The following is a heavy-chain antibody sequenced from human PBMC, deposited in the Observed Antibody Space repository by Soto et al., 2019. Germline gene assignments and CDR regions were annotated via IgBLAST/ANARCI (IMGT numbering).Heavy chain of an antibody. J-gene: IGHJ5*02. CDR2: TNYTGST. Sequence: TLSPTCTVSGDAISSGDYYWSWIRQPPGKRPEWIGCTNYTGSTYYNPSLKSRVTMSVDTSKNQFSLKLSSVTAADTVVYYCAREGPFCSSTSCPNWFDRWGQGTVVTVSS. D-gene: IGHD2-2*01. CDR3: AREGPFCSSTSCPNWFDR. V-gene: IGHV4-30-4*01. CDR1: GDAISSGDYY.